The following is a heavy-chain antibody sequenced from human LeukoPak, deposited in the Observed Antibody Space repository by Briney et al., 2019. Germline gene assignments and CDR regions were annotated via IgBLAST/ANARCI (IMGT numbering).Heavy chain of an antibody. D-gene: IGHD2/OR15-2a*01. CDR1: GFTFSDYY. CDR3: ARVGEYDSFDY. Sequence: GGSLRLSCAASGFTFSDYYMSWIRQAPGKGLEWVSYISSSGSTIYYADSVKGRFTISRDNAKNTLYLQMDSLRAEDTAVYYCARVGEYDSFDYWGQGTLVTVSS. CDR2: ISSSGSTI. J-gene: IGHJ4*02. V-gene: IGHV3-11*04.